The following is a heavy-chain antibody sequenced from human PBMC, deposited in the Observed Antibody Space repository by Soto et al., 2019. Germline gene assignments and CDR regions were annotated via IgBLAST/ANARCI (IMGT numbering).Heavy chain of an antibody. CDR3: SRDYYGPGPD. CDR1: GLTLSRYW. Sequence: EVQLVESGGGLVQPGGSLRLSCVASGLTLSRYWMSWVRQAPGKGLEWVDNIKEDGGKTYYVDSVKGRFTISRDNAKNSVYLQMNSLRVEDTAVYYCSRDYYGPGPDWGQGTLVIVAS. CDR2: IKEDGGKT. V-gene: IGHV3-7*04. J-gene: IGHJ4*02. D-gene: IGHD3-22*01.